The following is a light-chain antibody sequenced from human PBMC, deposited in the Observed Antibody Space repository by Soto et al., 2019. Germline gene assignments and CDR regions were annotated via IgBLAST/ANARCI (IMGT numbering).Light chain of an antibody. Sequence: QPVLTQSPSASASLGASVKLTCTLSSGHSSYAIAWHQQQPEKGPRYLMKLNSDGSHNKGDGIPDRFSGSSSGAERYLTISSLQSEDEADYYCQTWGTGIHGVFGGGTKLTVL. V-gene: IGLV4-69*01. CDR3: QTWGTGIHGV. CDR2: LNSDGSH. CDR1: SGHSSYA. J-gene: IGLJ3*02.